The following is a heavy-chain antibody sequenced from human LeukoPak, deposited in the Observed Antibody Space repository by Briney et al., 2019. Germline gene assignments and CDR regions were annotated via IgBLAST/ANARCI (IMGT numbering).Heavy chain of an antibody. CDR1: GYSFTTYW. CDR3: ARQKSAYDSEFDY. V-gene: IGHV5-51*01. D-gene: IGHD3-3*01. CDR2: IYPGDSDT. Sequence: GESLKISCKGSGYSFTTYWIVWVRQMPGKGLEWMGIIYPGDSDTRYSPSFQGQVTISADKSISTAYLQWSSLKASDTAMYYCARQKSAYDSEFDYWGQGTLVTVSS. J-gene: IGHJ4*02.